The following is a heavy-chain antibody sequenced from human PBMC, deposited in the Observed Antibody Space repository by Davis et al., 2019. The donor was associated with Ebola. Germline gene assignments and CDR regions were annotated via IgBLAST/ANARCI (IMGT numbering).Heavy chain of an antibody. CDR3: ARGRGWQRGNWFDP. V-gene: IGHV4-34*01. CDR1: GFTFSSYA. CDR2: INHSGST. J-gene: IGHJ5*02. Sequence: GSLRLSCAASGFTFSSYAMSWVRQAPGKGLEWIGEINHSGSTNYNPSLKSRVTISVDTSKNQFSLKLSSVTAADTAVYYCARGRGWQRGNWFDPWGQGTLVTVSS. D-gene: IGHD6-25*01.